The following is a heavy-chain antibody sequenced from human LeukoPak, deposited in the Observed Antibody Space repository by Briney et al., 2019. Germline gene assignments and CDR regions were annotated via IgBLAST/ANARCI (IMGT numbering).Heavy chain of an antibody. Sequence: GASVKVSCKASGYTFTGYYMHWVRQAPGQGLEWMGWINPNSGGTNYAQKFQGRVTMTRDMSTSTVYMELSSLRSEDTAVYYCARDSSIGYSYGRPTGYMDVWGKGTTVTVSS. CDR1: GYTFTGYY. V-gene: IGHV1-2*02. CDR3: ARDSSIGYSYGRPTGYMDV. CDR2: INPNSGGT. D-gene: IGHD5-18*01. J-gene: IGHJ6*03.